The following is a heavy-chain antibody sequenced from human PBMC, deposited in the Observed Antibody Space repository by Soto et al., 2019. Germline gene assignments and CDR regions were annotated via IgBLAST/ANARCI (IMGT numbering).Heavy chain of an antibody. V-gene: IGHV1-2*04. CDR2: INPNNDGT. CDR3: ARGVYDTSGYYPDY. D-gene: IGHD3-22*01. J-gene: IGHJ4*02. CDR1: GYTFVGYY. Sequence: GASVKVSCKASGYTFVGYYIHWVRQAPGQGLGWMGWINPNNDGTYYAQKFQGWVTLTGDTSITTAYMELSRLKSDDTAVYYCARGVYDTSGYYPDYWGQGTLVTVSS.